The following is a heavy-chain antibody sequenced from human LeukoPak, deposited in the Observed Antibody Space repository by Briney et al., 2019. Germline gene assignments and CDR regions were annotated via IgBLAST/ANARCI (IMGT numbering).Heavy chain of an antibody. J-gene: IGHJ4*02. D-gene: IGHD3-10*01. V-gene: IGHV1-69*04. CDR2: IIPILGIA. Sequence: ASVKVSCKASGGTFSSYAISWVRQAPGQGLGWMGRIIPILGIANYAQKFQGRVTITADKSTSTADMELSSLRSEDTAVYYCAKDGKDYASYTGFGYWGQGTLVTVSS. CDR3: AKDGKDYASYTGFGY. CDR1: GGTFSSYA.